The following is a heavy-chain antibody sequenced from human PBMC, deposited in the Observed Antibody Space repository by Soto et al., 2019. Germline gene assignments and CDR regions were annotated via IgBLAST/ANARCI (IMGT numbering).Heavy chain of an antibody. CDR2: ISSSSYI. J-gene: IGHJ6*02. CDR1: GFTFSSYS. CDR3: ARDGYNPKSGYYYYYGMDV. V-gene: IGHV3-21*01. Sequence: PGGSLRLSCAASGFTFSSYSMNWVRQAPGKGLEWVSSISSSSYIYYADSVKGRFTISRDNAKNSLYLQMNSLRAEDTAVYYCARDGYNPKSGYYYYYGMDVWGQGTTVTVSS. D-gene: IGHD5-12*01.